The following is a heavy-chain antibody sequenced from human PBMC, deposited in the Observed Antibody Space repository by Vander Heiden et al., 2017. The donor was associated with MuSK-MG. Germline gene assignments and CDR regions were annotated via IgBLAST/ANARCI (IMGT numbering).Heavy chain of an antibody. V-gene: IGHV3-74*01. Sequence: EVQLVESGVGLVEPVGSLRRSCAASGFTFGSYWMHWVSQAPGKGLVWVSRINADGSSTSYADSVKGRFTISRDNAKNTLYLQMNSLRAEDTAVYYCARMVDCSSTSCFGWFDPWGQGTLVTVSS. D-gene: IGHD2-2*01. CDR2: INADGSST. J-gene: IGHJ5*02. CDR1: GFTFGSYW. CDR3: ARMVDCSSTSCFGWFDP.